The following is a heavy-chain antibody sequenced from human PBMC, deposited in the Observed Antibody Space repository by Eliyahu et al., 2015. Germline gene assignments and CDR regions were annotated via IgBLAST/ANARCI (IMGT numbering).Heavy chain of an antibody. J-gene: IGHJ6*02. CDR2: IYWDDDK. CDR3: AHRAQLSPNYYYYYGMDV. V-gene: IGHV2-5*02. D-gene: IGHD5-18*01. Sequence: GWIRQPPGKALEWLALIYWDDDKRYSPSLKSRLTITKDTSKNQVVLTMTNMDPVDTATYYCAHRAQLSPNYYYYYGMDVWGQGTTVTVSS.